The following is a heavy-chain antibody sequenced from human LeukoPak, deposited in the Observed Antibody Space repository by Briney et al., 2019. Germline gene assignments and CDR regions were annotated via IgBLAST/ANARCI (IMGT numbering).Heavy chain of an antibody. Sequence: GGSLRLSCAASGFTFSSYAMSWVRQAPGEGLEWVSAISGSGGSTYYADSVKGRFTISRDNSKSTLYLQMNSLRAEDTAVYYCAKSYIAVAGPDYWGQGTLVTVSS. D-gene: IGHD6-19*01. CDR2: ISGSGGST. CDR3: AKSYIAVAGPDY. J-gene: IGHJ4*02. CDR1: GFTFSSYA. V-gene: IGHV3-23*01.